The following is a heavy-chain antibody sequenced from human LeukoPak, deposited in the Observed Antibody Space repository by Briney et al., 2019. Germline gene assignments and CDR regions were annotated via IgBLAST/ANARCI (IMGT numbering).Heavy chain of an antibody. CDR1: GGSISSSSYY. CDR3: ARVRGGSRYERRGFDP. Sequence: SETLSLTCTVSGGSISSSSYYWGWIRQPPGKGLEWIGTIYYSGSTYYNPSLKSRVTISVDTSKNQFSLKLSSVTAADTAVYYCARVRGGSRYERRGFDPWGQGTLVTVSS. D-gene: IGHD2-15*01. CDR2: IYYSGST. V-gene: IGHV4-39*07. J-gene: IGHJ5*02.